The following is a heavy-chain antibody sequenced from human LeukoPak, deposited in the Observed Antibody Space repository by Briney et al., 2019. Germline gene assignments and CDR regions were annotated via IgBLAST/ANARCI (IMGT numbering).Heavy chain of an antibody. V-gene: IGHV1-58*01. CDR3: AAGGSSGYYLDSD. CDR1: GFTFSSSA. CDR2: IVVGSGNT. Sequence: SVKVSCKASGFTFSSSAVQWVRQARGQRLEWIGWIVVGSGNTNYAQKFQERVTITRDMSTSTAYVELSSLRSEDTAVYYCAAGGSSGYYLDSDWGQGTLVTVSS. D-gene: IGHD3-22*01. J-gene: IGHJ4*02.